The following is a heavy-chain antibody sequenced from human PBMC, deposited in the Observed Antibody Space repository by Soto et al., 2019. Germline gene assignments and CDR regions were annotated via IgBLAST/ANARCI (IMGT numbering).Heavy chain of an antibody. CDR2: ISGYNGNT. D-gene: IGHD3-22*01. V-gene: IGHV1-18*04. J-gene: IGHJ4*02. CDR1: GYTFTIYG. Sequence: QVQLVQSGAEVKKPGASVKVSCKASGYTFTIYGISWVRQAPGQGLEWMGWISGYNGNTDYAQNLQDRVTMTTDASTSSVYMELRSLRSDDTAVYYCAMVDYYDSSGDYGYWGQGTLITVSS. CDR3: AMVDYYDSSGDYGY.